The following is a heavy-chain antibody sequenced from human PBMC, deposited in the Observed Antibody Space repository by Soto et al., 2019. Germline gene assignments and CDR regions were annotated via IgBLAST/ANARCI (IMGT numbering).Heavy chain of an antibody. V-gene: IGHV3-48*02. Sequence: PGGSLRLSCAASGFTFSSYAMHWVRQAPGKGLEWVSYISYTSSTIYYADSVRGRFTISKDNAKNSLFLQMNSLGDEDTAVYYCARDNGLAGSFDPWGQGTLVTVSS. CDR2: ISYTSSTI. D-gene: IGHD2-21*01. CDR1: GFTFSSYA. J-gene: IGHJ5*02. CDR3: ARDNGLAGSFDP.